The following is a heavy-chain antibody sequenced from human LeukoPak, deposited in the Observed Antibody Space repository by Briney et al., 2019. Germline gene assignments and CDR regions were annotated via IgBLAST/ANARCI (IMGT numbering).Heavy chain of an antibody. CDR3: ARGVATNRYYFDY. CDR2: INAGNGNT. Sequence: ASVKVSCKASGYTFTSYAMHWVRQAPGQRLEWMGWINAGNGNTKYSQKFQGRVTITRDTSASSAYMELSSLRSEDTAVYSCARGVATNRYYFDYWGQGTLVTVSS. CDR1: GYTFTSYA. D-gene: IGHD5-12*01. J-gene: IGHJ4*02. V-gene: IGHV1-3*01.